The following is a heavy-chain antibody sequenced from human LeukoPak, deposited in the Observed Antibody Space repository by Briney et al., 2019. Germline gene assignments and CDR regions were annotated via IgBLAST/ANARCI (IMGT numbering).Heavy chain of an antibody. Sequence: PSETLSLTCTVSGGSISSSTYYWGWLRQPPGKGLEWIGSINYSGSTYYNPSLKSRVTISVDTSRNQLSLKLSSVTAADTAVYYCASGYSYDLFDYWGQGTLATVSS. CDR2: INYSGST. D-gene: IGHD5-18*01. CDR3: ASGYSYDLFDY. V-gene: IGHV4-39*07. CDR1: GGSISSSTYY. J-gene: IGHJ4*02.